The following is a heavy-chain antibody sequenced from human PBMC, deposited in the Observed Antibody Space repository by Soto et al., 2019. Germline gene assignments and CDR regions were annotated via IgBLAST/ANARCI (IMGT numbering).Heavy chain of an antibody. V-gene: IGHV1-69*02. D-gene: IGHD2-15*01. CDR2: IIPILGIA. CDR1: GGTFSSYT. Sequence: QVQLVQSGAEVKKPGSSVKVSCKASGGTFSSYTISWVRQAPGQGLEWMGRIIPILGIANYAQKFQGRVTSTADKSTSTAYMELGSLRSEDTAVYYCARVPGYCSGGSCYPSNWFDPWGQGTLVTVSS. CDR3: ARVPGYCSGGSCYPSNWFDP. J-gene: IGHJ5*02.